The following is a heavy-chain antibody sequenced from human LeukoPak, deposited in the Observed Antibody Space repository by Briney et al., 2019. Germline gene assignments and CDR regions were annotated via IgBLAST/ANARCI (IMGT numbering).Heavy chain of an antibody. D-gene: IGHD3-9*01. J-gene: IGHJ4*02. Sequence: SQTLSLTCAVSGGSISSGGYSWSWIRQPPGKGLEWIGYIYHSGSTYYNPSLKSRVTISVDRSKNQFSLKLSSVTAADTAVYYCARARDTPQKLTGYNVGYFDYWGQGTLVTVSS. CDR2: IYHSGST. CDR1: GGSISSGGYS. CDR3: ARARDTPQKLTGYNVGYFDY. V-gene: IGHV4-30-2*01.